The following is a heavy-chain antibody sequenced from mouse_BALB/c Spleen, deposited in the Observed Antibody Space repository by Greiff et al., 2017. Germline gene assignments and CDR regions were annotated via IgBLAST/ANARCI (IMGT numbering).Heavy chain of an antibody. D-gene: IGHD2-2*01. CDR2: ISYSGST. CDR3: ASFYGYGDY. J-gene: IGHJ2*01. Sequence: DVQLQESGPGLVKPSQSLSLTCTVTGYSITSDYAWNWIRQFPGNKLEWMGYISYSGSTSYNPSLKSRISITRDTSKNQFFLQLNSVTTEDTATYYCASFYGYGDYWGQGTTLTVSS. V-gene: IGHV3-2*02. CDR1: GYSITSDYA.